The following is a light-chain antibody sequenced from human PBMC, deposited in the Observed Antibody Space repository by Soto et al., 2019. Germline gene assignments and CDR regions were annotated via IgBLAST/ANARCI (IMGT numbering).Light chain of an antibody. Sequence: QSVLTQPASVSGSPGQSITISCTGTSSDVGSDNFVSWYQHHPGKAPKLIIYEVSYRPSGVSHRFSGSKSGNTASLTISGLQSEDEADYYCCSYAGSSTNYVFGTGTKVTVL. V-gene: IGLV2-23*02. CDR1: SSDVGSDNF. CDR3: CSYAGSSTNYV. J-gene: IGLJ1*01. CDR2: EVS.